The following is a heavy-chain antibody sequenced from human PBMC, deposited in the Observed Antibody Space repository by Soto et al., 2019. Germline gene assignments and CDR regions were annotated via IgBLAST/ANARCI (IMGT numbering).Heavy chain of an antibody. J-gene: IGHJ5*02. CDR2: IYSVGST. Sequence: QVQLQESGPGLVKPSQTLSLTCTVSGGSVSSGDYHWAWIRQPPGEGLEWIGDIYSVGSTYYHPSLASRVDISRDTSKNRFSLTLNSVTAADTAVYYCARRPKYNFLSSYSFDQWGQGTLVTVSS. CDR1: GGSVSSGDYH. V-gene: IGHV4-30-4*01. D-gene: IGHD3-3*01. CDR3: ARRPKYNFLSSYSFDQ.